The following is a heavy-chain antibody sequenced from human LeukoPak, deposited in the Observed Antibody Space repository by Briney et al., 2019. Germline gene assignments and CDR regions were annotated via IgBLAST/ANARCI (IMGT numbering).Heavy chain of an antibody. J-gene: IGHJ4*02. CDR1: GYTFSSYG. CDR2: ISGSGGST. V-gene: IGHV3-23*01. CDR3: AKEAGRDYGSGSYLVAY. D-gene: IGHD3-10*01. Sequence: GGSLRLSCAASGYTFSSYGMSWVREAPGKGLEWVSGISGSGGSTYYADSVKGRFTISRDNSKNTLYLQMNSLRAEDTAVYYCAKEAGRDYGSGSYLVAYWGQGTLVTVSS.